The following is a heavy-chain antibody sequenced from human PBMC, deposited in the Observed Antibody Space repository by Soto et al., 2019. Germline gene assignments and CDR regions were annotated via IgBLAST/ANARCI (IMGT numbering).Heavy chain of an antibody. CDR3: AIGNGGSYDLFDP. D-gene: IGHD1-26*01. Sequence: QVQLVQSGAEVKKPGASVKVSCKASGYSFTSYDINWVRQATGQGLEWMGWMIPNSGNTGYAQKFQGRLTMTRNTSISTTYMELSSLRSEDTAVYYCAIGNGGSYDLFDPWGQGTLVTVSS. J-gene: IGHJ5*02. CDR2: MIPNSGNT. CDR1: GYSFTSYD. V-gene: IGHV1-8*01.